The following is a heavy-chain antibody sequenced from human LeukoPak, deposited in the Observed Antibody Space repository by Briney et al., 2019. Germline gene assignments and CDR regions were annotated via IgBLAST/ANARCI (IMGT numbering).Heavy chain of an antibody. CDR2: IYYSGST. CDR1: GGSISSSSYY. CDR3: ARLTPPTRISTSTAATGGFDY. V-gene: IGHV4-39*01. D-gene: IGHD1-14*01. J-gene: IGHJ4*02. Sequence: SETLSLTCTVSGGSISSSSYYWGWIRQPPGKGLEWIGSIYYSGSTYYNPSLKSRVTISVDTSKNQFSLKLSSVTAADTAVYYCARLTPPTRISTSTAATGGFDYWGQGTLVTVSS.